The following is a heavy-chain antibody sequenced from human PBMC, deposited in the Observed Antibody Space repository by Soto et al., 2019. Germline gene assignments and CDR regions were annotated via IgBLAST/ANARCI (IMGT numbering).Heavy chain of an antibody. V-gene: IGHV4-59*01. CDR2: IYYSGST. CDR3: ARTTRDIRDGYNYGEFDY. J-gene: IGHJ4*02. CDR1: GGSISSYY. D-gene: IGHD5-12*01. Sequence: QVQLQESGPGLVKPSETLSLTCTVSGGSISSYYWSWIRQPPGKGLEWIGYIYYSGSTNYNPSLKSRVTISVDTSKNQFSLKLSSVTAADTAVYYCARTTRDIRDGYNYGEFDYWGQGTLVTVSS.